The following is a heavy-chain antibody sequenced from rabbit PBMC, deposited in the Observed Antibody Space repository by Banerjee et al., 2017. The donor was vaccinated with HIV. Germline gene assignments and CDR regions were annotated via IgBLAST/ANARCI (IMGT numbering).Heavy chain of an antibody. CDR3: VRETEAYAGAAGYTYYFDL. CDR2: IYTGSGHT. Sequence: QEQLVESGGGLVQPGGSLKLSCKASGLDFSSGYDMCWVRQAPGKGLEWIGCIYTGSGHTYYASWAKGRFTISKTSSTTVTLQMTSLTAADTATYFCVRETEAYAGAAGYTYYFDLWGPGTLVTVS. CDR1: GLDFSSGYD. V-gene: IGHV1S45*01. J-gene: IGHJ4*01. D-gene: IGHD6-1*01.